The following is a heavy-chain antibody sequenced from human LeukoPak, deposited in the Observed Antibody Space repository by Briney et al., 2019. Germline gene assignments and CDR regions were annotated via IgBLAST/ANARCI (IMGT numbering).Heavy chain of an antibody. J-gene: IGHJ4*02. CDR3: AKGLLGYCSGGSCYYLDY. V-gene: IGHV3-30*18. CDR2: ISYDGSNK. CDR1: GFTFSSYG. Sequence: GGSLRLSCAASGFTFSSYGMHWVRQAPGKGLEWVAVISYDGSNKYYADSVKGRFTISRDNSKNTLYLQMNSLRAEDTAVYYCAKGLLGYCSGGSCYYLDYWGQGTLVTVSS. D-gene: IGHD2-15*01.